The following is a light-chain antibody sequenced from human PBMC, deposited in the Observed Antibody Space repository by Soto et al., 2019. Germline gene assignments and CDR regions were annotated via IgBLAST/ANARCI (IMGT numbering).Light chain of an antibody. CDR3: HQYVTSPCA. CDR1: QSVSSSF. J-gene: IGKJ1*01. Sequence: EIVLTQSPGTLSLSPGERATLSCRASQSVSSSFLAWYQQKPGQAPGLLIYGASNRATGIPDRFSGSGSGTDFTLTITRLDPEAFAVHYCHQYVTSPCAFGQGTKVAIE. CDR2: GAS. V-gene: IGKV3-20*01.